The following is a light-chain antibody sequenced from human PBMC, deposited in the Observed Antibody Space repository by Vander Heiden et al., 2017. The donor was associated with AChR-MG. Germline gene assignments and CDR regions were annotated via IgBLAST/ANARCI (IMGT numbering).Light chain of an antibody. CDR2: DDS. CDR1: SSDVGGYNY. V-gene: IGLV2-14*03. Sequence: QSDLTQPASVSGSPGQSITISCTGTSSDVGGYNYVSWYQQHPGKAHKVMVYDDSNRPSGVSNRFSGSKSGNTASLTISGLQAEDEADYYCSSYTSSSTLVFGTGTKVTVL. J-gene: IGLJ1*01. CDR3: SSYTSSSTLV.